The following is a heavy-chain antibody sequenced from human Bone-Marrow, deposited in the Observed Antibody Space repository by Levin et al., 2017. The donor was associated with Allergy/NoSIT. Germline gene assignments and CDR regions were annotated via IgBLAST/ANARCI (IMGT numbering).Heavy chain of an antibody. V-gene: IGHV4-59*11. CDR2: VSNTGRT. CDR1: GVSIDRHY. D-gene: IGHD6-6*01. CDR3: ARDSSETHGLDV. Sequence: SETLSLTCTVSGVSIDRHYWNWIRQPPGKGLEWIGYVSNTGRTNYDPSLRSRVTILADTSKNKLSLNLASVTAADTAIYYCARDSSETHGLDVWGQGTTVIVS. J-gene: IGHJ6*02.